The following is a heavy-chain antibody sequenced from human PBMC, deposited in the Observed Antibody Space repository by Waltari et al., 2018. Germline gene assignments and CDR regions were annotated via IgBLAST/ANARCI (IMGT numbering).Heavy chain of an antibody. J-gene: IGHJ4*02. CDR2: INPNRGGT. V-gene: IGHV1-2*06. CDR1: GYTFTGYY. CDR3: ARGGSYWEKFDY. D-gene: IGHD1-26*01. Sequence: QVQLVQSGAEVKKPGASVKVSCKASGYTFTGYYMHWVRQAPGQGLEWMGRINPNRGGTNYAQKFQGRVTMTRDTSISTAYMELSRLRSDDTAVYYCARGGSYWEKFDYWGQGTLVTVSS.